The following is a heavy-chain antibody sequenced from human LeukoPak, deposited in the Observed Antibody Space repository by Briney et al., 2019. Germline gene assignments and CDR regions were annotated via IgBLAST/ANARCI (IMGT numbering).Heavy chain of an antibody. V-gene: IGHV3-23*01. D-gene: IGHD6-19*01. J-gene: IGHJ4*02. Sequence: GGSLRLSCAASGFTFSSYAMSWVRQAPGKGLEWVSAISGSGGSTYYADSVKGRFTISRDNSKNTLYLQMNSLRAEDTAVYYCAKAAIAVAGTDNYFDYWGQGTLVTASS. CDR2: ISGSGGST. CDR3: AKAAIAVAGTDNYFDY. CDR1: GFTFSSYA.